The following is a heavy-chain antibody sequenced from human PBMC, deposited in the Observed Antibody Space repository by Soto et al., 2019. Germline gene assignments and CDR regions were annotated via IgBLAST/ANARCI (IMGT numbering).Heavy chain of an antibody. J-gene: IGHJ5*02. CDR1: GYTFTSYY. Sequence: GASVKVSCKASGYTFTSYYMHWVRQAPGQGLEWMGIINPSGGSTSYAQKFQGRVTMTRDTSTSTVYMELSSLRSEDTAVYYCARGYDYDILTATNWFDPWGQGTLVTVSS. CDR3: ARGYDYDILTATNWFDP. D-gene: IGHD3-9*01. CDR2: INPSGGST. V-gene: IGHV1-46*03.